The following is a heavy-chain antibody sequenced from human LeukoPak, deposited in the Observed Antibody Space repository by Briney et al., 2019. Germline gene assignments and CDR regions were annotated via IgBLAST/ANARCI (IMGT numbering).Heavy chain of an antibody. CDR3: ATYRQVLLPFES. V-gene: IGHV3-23*01. CDR1: GFTFRTFA. D-gene: IGHD2-8*02. CDR2: IFPSGGEI. J-gene: IGHJ4*02. Sequence: GGSLRLSCAASGFTFRTFAMIWVRQPPGKGLEWVSSIFPSGGEIHYADSVRGRFTISRDNSKSTLSLQMNSLRAEDTAIYYCATYRQVLLPFESWGQGTLVTVSS.